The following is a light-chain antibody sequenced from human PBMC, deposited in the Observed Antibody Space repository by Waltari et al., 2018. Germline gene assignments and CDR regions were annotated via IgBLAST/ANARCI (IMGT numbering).Light chain of an antibody. J-gene: IGKJ5*01. V-gene: IGKV1-16*02. CDR1: QGISNY. Sequence: DIQMTQSPSLLSASVGDRVTSTCPASQGISNYLAWFQQKPGQAPKSLIYAASTLQSGVASKFSGSGSGTDFTLTISSLQPEDFATYYCQQYKSFPITFGQGTRLEMK. CDR2: AAS. CDR3: QQYKSFPIT.